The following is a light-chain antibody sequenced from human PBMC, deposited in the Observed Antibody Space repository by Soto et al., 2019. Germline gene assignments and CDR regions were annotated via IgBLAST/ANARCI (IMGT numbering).Light chain of an antibody. CDR3: QQYGSSSSWT. CDR2: DAS. J-gene: IGKJ1*01. Sequence: EIVLTQSPASLSLSPGERATLSCRSSQTVSSYLLWYQQKPGQAPRLLIYDASTRATGIPARFSGSGSGTDFALTISRLEPEDFAVYYCQQYGSSSSWTFGQGTKVDIK. CDR1: QTVSSY. V-gene: IGKV3-20*01.